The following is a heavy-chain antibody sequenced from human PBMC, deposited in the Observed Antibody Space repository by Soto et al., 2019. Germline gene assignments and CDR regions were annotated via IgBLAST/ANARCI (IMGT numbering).Heavy chain of an antibody. CDR3: AKSPHGKRGGGSQGVY. Sequence: EVQLLESGGGLVQPGGSLRLSCAASGFTFSSYAMSWVRQAPGKGLEWVSAISGSGGSTYYADSVKGRFTISRDNSKNTLDLQMNSLRAEDTAVYYCAKSPHGKRGGGSQGVYWGQGTLVTVSS. CDR1: GFTFSSYA. J-gene: IGHJ4*02. D-gene: IGHD2-15*01. V-gene: IGHV3-23*01. CDR2: ISGSGGST.